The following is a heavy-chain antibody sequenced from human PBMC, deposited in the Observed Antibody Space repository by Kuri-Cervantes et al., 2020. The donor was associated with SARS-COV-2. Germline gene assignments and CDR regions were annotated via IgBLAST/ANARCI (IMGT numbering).Heavy chain of an antibody. CDR1: GGSISSSSYY. J-gene: IGHJ5*02. D-gene: IGHD6-13*01. V-gene: IGHV4-39*01. Sequence: SETLSLTCTVSGGSISSSSYYWGWIRQPPGKGLEWIGSIYYSGSTYYNPSLKSRVTISVDTSKNQFSLKLSSVTAADTAVYYFAPQGRYSSSPNWFDPWGQGTLVTVSS. CDR2: IYYSGST. CDR3: APQGRYSSSPNWFDP.